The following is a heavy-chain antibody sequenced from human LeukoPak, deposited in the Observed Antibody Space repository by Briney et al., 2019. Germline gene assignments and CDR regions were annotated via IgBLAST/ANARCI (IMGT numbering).Heavy chain of an antibody. Sequence: SETLSLTCTVSGGSISSSSYYWGWIRQPPGKGLEWIGSIYYSGSTYYNPPLKSRVTISVDTSKNQFSLKLSSVTAADTAVYYCASMGGSVSDAFDIWGQGTMVTVSS. V-gene: IGHV4-39*01. CDR3: ASMGGSVSDAFDI. D-gene: IGHD3-16*01. J-gene: IGHJ3*02. CDR2: IYYSGST. CDR1: GGSISSSSYY.